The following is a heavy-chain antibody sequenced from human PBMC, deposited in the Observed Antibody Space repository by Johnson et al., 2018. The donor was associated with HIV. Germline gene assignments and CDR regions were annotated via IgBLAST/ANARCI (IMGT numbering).Heavy chain of an antibody. Sequence: VQLVESGGGLVKPGGSLRLSCAASGFTFNDYYMSWIRQAPGKGLEWVSYISNSGSSVYYADSVKGRFTISRDNAKNSLYLQMNSLRAEDTAVYYCARAGQLPEDAFDIWGQWTMVTVSS. J-gene: IGHJ3*02. CDR3: ARAGQLPEDAFDI. CDR2: ISNSGSSV. V-gene: IGHV3-11*04. D-gene: IGHD1-7*01. CDR1: GFTFNDYY.